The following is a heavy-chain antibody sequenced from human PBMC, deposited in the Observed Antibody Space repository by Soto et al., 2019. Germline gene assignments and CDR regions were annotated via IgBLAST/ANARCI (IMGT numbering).Heavy chain of an antibody. D-gene: IGHD3-22*01. CDR2: IYPGDSDT. Sequence: GESLKISCKGSGYSFTSYWIGWVRQMPGKGLEWMGIIYPGDSDTRYSPSFQGQVTISADKSISTAYLQWSSLKASDTAIYYCARLWPPMIVGGTGAFDIWGQGTMVTVSS. CDR3: ARLWPPMIVGGTGAFDI. J-gene: IGHJ3*02. CDR1: GYSFTSYW. V-gene: IGHV5-51*01.